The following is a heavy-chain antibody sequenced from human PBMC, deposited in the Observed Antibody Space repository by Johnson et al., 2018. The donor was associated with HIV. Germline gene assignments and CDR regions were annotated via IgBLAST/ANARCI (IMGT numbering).Heavy chain of an antibody. Sequence: QVQLVESGGGVVQPGKSLTLSCVGSGLSFSNFGIHWVRQAPGKGPEWVAVISFDGNLKKYADSVKGRFTISRDNSKNTLYLQMNSLRAEDTAAYYCASAIPGRSSLDGFDFWGQGTMVTVSS. V-gene: IGHV3-33*08. CDR1: GLSFSNFG. CDR2: ISFDGNLK. D-gene: IGHD2-2*01. J-gene: IGHJ3*01. CDR3: ASAIPGRSSLDGFDF.